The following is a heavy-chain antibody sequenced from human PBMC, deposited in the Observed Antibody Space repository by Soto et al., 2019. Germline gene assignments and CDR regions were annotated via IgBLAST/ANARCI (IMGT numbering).Heavy chain of an antibody. Sequence: PSETLSLTGTVSGGSINSGDYYWTWVRQPPGKGLEWIGYIYYDGNSQHNPSLKSRVTMSIDTSKNQFSLNLSSVTAADTAVYYCARDRRWLPRGPNNWLDIWGQGTQVTVSS. V-gene: IGHV4-30-4*01. CDR2: IYYDGNS. D-gene: IGHD5-12*01. CDR3: ARDRRWLPRGPNNWLDI. CDR1: GGSINSGDYY. J-gene: IGHJ5*02.